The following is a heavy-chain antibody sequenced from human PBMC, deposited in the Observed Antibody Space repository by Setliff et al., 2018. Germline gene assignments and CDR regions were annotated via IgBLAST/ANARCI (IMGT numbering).Heavy chain of an antibody. CDR1: GFTFSRSA. J-gene: IGHJ4*02. CDR2: VRSRINNFAT. CDR3: ARTGTYRYFDY. V-gene: IGHV3-73*01. D-gene: IGHD1-1*01. Sequence: GGSLRLSCAASGFTFSRSAIHWVRQASGKGLEWVGRVRSRINNFATAYDASVKGRFIISRDDSKNTAYLQMNSLKTEDTAVYYCARTGTYRYFDYWGQGALVTAPQ.